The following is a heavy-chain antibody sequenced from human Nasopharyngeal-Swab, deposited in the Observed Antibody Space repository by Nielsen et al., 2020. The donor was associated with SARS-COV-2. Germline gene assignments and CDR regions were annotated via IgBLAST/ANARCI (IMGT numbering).Heavy chain of an antibody. CDR1: GYTFTSND. J-gene: IGHJ6*03. Sequence: ASVKVSCKASGYTFTSNDITWVRQDPGQGLERMGRISPSNGNTKYAQRFQGRVTMTTDTSTRTAYMELRSLTSDDTAVYYCATERSGVVPGPLGLGQWFLYYYMDVWGKGTRVTVSS. V-gene: IGHV1-18*04. CDR2: ISPSNGNT. D-gene: IGHD2-2*01. CDR3: ATERSGVVPGPLGLGQWFLYYYMDV.